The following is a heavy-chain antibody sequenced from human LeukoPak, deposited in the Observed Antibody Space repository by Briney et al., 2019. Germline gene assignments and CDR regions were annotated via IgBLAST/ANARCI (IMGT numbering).Heavy chain of an antibody. D-gene: IGHD5-24*01. CDR3: VTDPYTTTDDNNFEPQGAY. CDR1: GYTLSKLS. Sequence: ASVKVSCKAPGYTLSKLSIHWVRPPSGKGLEWMGAFDPEDGETIYAQEFQGRATMTADTSTDTAYMELSSLTSDDTAVYYCVTDPYTTTDDNNFEPQGAYWGQGTLVTVSS. CDR2: FDPEDGET. J-gene: IGHJ4*02. V-gene: IGHV1-24*01.